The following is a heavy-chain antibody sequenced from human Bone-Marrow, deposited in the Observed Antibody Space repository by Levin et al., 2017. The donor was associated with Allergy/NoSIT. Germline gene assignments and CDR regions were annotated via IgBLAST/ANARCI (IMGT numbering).Heavy chain of an antibody. CDR2: ISHTGTT. Sequence: RTSETLSLTCIVSGDSFSSDGSYWGWIRQPPGKGLEWIGTISHTGTTYTNASLKSRVKMSVDTAKKEFSLNLSSVTATDTAVYYCARHLGILVVPTTRGYVDPWGQGKLVTVSS. CDR1: GDSFSSDGSY. CDR3: ARHLGILVVPTTRGYVDP. V-gene: IGHV4-39*01. D-gene: IGHD2-15*01. J-gene: IGHJ5*02.